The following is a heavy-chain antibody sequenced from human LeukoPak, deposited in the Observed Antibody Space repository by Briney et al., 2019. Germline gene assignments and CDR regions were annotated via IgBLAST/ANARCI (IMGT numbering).Heavy chain of an antibody. CDR3: ARDDVAWNDVHWFDP. D-gene: IGHD1-1*01. J-gene: IGHJ5*02. CDR1: GFTFSSYA. CDR2: ISGSSTFI. Sequence: GGSLRLSCAASGFTFSSYAXSWVRQAPGKRPEWVSSISGSSTFIYYADSVKGRFTISRDSAKNSLYLQMSSLRVEDTAVYYCARDDVAWNDVHWFDPWGQGTLVTVSS. V-gene: IGHV3-21*01.